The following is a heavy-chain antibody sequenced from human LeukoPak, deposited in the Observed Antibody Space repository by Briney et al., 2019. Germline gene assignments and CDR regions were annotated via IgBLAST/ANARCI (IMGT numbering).Heavy chain of an antibody. V-gene: IGHV1-18*01. Sequence: GASVKVSCKASGYTFTSYGVSWVRQAPGQGLEWMGWISTYNGNTNYAQKLQGRVTMTTDTSTSTAYMELRSLRSDDTAVYYCARGQGSGWYSAIDYWGQGTLVTVSS. CDR2: ISTYNGNT. D-gene: IGHD6-19*01. CDR1: GYTFTSYG. J-gene: IGHJ4*02. CDR3: ARGQGSGWYSAIDY.